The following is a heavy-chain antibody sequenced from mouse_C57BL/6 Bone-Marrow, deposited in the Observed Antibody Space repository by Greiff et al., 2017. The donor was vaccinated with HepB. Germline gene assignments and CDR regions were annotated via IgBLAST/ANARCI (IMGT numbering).Heavy chain of an antibody. CDR3: AREDYGSSYGYFDV. CDR2: ISYDGSN. V-gene: IGHV3-6*01. D-gene: IGHD1-1*01. CDR1: GYSITSGYY. J-gene: IGHJ1*03. Sequence: EVKLMESGPGLVKPSQSLSLTCSVTGYSITSGYYWNWIRQFPGNKLEWMGYISYDGSNNYNPSLKNRISITRDTSKNQFFLKLNSVTTEDTATYYCAREDYGSSYGYFDVWGTGTTVTVSS.